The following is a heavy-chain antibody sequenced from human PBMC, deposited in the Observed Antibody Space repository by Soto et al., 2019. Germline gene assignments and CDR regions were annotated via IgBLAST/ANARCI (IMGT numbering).Heavy chain of an antibody. V-gene: IGHV1-3*01. CDR3: ARSSCSGGSCYFRFDI. Sequence: GASVQVSCKASGYTFTSYAMHWVRQAPGQRLEWMGWINAGNGNTKYSQKFQGRVTITRDTSASTAYMELSSLRSEDTAVYYCARSSCSGGSCYFRFDIWGQGTMVTVSS. CDR2: INAGNGNT. CDR1: GYTFTSYA. D-gene: IGHD2-15*01. J-gene: IGHJ3*02.